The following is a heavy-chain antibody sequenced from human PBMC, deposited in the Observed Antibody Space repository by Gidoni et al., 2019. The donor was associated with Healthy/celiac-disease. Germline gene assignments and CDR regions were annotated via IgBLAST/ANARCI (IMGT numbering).Heavy chain of an antibody. V-gene: IGHV4-59*01. D-gene: IGHD3-22*01. CDR3: ARENYDSSGYYPYFDY. CDR1: GCSISSYY. J-gene: IGHJ4*02. CDR2: IYYSGST. Sequence: QVQLQESGPGLVKPSETLSLTCTVSGCSISSYYWSWIRQPPGKGLEWIGYIYYSGSTNYNPSLKSRVTISVDTSKNQFSLKLSSVTAADTAVYYCARENYDSSGYYPYFDYWGQGTLVTVSS.